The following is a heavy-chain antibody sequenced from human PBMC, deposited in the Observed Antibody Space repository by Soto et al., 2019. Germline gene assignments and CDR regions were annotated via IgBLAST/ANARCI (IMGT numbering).Heavy chain of an antibody. J-gene: IGHJ5*02. D-gene: IGHD3-3*01. CDR3: ARGITIFGVVIKNWFDP. CDR2: MNPNSGNT. CDR1: GYTFTSYD. V-gene: IGHV1-8*01. Sequence: ASVKVSCKASGYTFTSYDTNWVRQATGQGLEWMGWMNPNSGNTGYAQKFQGRVTMTRKTSISTAYMELSSLRSEDTAVYYCARGITIFGVVIKNWFDPWGQGTLVTVSS.